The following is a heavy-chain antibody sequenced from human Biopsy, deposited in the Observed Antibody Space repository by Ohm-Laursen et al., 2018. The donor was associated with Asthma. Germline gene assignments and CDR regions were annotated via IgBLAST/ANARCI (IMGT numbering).Heavy chain of an antibody. CDR1: GFTFSNAW. V-gene: IGHV3-15*01. Sequence: SLRLSCTASGFTFSNAWMSWVRQAPGKGLEWVGRIKSKTDGGTTDYAAPVKGRFTISRDDSKNTLYLQMNSLKTEDTAMYYCTTRPRAANQLDPWGQGTLVTVSS. J-gene: IGHJ5*02. CDR3: TTRPRAANQLDP. CDR2: IKSKTDGGTT. D-gene: IGHD2-15*01.